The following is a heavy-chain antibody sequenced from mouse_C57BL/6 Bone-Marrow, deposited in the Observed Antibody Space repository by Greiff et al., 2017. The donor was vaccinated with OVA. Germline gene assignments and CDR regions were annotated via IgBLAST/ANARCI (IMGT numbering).Heavy chain of an antibody. D-gene: IGHD2-3*01. J-gene: IGHJ2*01. Sequence: QVQLKESGAEVVRPGASVKLSCKASGYTFTDYYINWVKQRPGQGLEWIARIYPGSGNTYYNEKFKGKATLTAEKSSNTAYMQLSSLTSEDSDVYFCSSDDGYFFEYWGQGTTLTVSS. V-gene: IGHV1-76*01. CDR2: IYPGSGNT. CDR1: GYTFTDYY. CDR3: SSDDGYFFEY.